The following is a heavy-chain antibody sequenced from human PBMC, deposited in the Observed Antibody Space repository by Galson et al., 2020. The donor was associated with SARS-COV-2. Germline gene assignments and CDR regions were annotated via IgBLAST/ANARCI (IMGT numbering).Heavy chain of an antibody. D-gene: IGHD3-10*01. Sequence: GGSLRLSCAASGFTFSSYGMHWVRQAPGKGLEWVAVIWYDGSNKYYADFVKGRFTISRDNSKNTLYLQMNSLRAEDTAVYYCASLYGSGSYYRSQIDYWGQGTLVTVSS. V-gene: IGHV3-33*01. CDR2: IWYDGSNK. J-gene: IGHJ4*02. CDR1: GFTFSSYG. CDR3: ASLYGSGSYYRSQIDY.